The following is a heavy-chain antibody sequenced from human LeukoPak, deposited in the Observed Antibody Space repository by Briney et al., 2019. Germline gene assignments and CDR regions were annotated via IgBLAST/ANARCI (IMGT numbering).Heavy chain of an antibody. Sequence: SETLSLTCTVSGGSISSSRYYWGWIRQPPGKGLEWIGSIYNSGTTYYHPSLKSRVTISIDTSKNQFSLNLNSVTAADTAVYYCARAPSGVSFDYWGQGTLVTVSS. CDR2: IYNSGTT. V-gene: IGHV4-39*07. CDR3: ARAPSGVSFDY. CDR1: GGSISSSRYY. D-gene: IGHD1-26*01. J-gene: IGHJ4*02.